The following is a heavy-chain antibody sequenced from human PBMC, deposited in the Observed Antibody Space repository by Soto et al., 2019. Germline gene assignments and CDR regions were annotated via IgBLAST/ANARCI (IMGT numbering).Heavy chain of an antibody. J-gene: IGHJ6*02. CDR3: ARVAGAGYSSGWYSPRRGYYYYYYGMDV. CDR2: INHSGST. CDR1: GGSFSGYY. V-gene: IGHV4-34*01. D-gene: IGHD6-19*01. Sequence: LSLTCAVYGGSFSGYYWSWIRQPPGKGLEWIGEINHSGSTNYNPSLKSRVTISVDTSKNQFSLKLSSVTAADTAVYYCARVAGAGYSSGWYSPRRGYYYYYYGMDVWGQGTTVTVSS.